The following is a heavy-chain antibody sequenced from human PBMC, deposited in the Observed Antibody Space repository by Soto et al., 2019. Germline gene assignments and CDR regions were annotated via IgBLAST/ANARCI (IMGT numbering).Heavy chain of an antibody. D-gene: IGHD2-2*01. J-gene: IGHJ4*02. V-gene: IGHV4-59*01. Sequence: SETLSLTCTVSGGSISSYYWSWIRQPPGKGLEWIGYIYYSGSTNYNPSLKSRVTISVDTSKNQFSLKLSSVTAADTAVYYCARGYCSSTSCYYDYWGQGTLVTVYS. CDR3: ARGYCSSTSCYYDY. CDR1: GGSISSYY. CDR2: IYYSGST.